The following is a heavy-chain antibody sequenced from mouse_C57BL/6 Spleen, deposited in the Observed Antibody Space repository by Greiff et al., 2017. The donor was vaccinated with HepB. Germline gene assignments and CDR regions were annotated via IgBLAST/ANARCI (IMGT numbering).Heavy chain of an antibody. D-gene: IGHD2-1*01. J-gene: IGHJ1*03. Sequence: EVQVVESGGGLVKPGGSLKLSCAASGFTFSDYGMHWVRQAPEKGLEWVAYISSGSSTIYYADTVKGRFTISRDNAKNTLFLQMTSLRSEDTAMYYCARGNGNYGYFDVWGTGTTVTVSS. V-gene: IGHV5-17*01. CDR2: ISSGSSTI. CDR1: GFTFSDYG. CDR3: ARGNGNYGYFDV.